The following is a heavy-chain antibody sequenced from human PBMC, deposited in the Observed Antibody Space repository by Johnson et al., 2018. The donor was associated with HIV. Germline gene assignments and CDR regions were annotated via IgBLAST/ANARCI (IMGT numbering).Heavy chain of an antibody. CDR1: GFSVSGNY. V-gene: IGHV3-13*01. Sequence: VQLVESGGGLIQPGGSLRVSCAASGFSVSGNYMSWVRQAPGKGLEWVSAIGVAGDTYYAGSVRGRLTISRENAKNSFYLQMNDLRVGDTAVFYCARRRQGSASYSDPFDIWGQGTMVTVSS. CDR2: IGVAGDT. D-gene: IGHD2-15*01. CDR3: ARRRQGSASYSDPFDI. J-gene: IGHJ3*02.